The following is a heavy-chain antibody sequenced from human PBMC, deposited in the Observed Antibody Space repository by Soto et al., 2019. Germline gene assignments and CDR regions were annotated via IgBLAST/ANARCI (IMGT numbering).Heavy chain of an antibody. CDR2: MYPADSNT. D-gene: IGHD2-8*02. Sequence: PGESLKISCKGSGYSFANYWIGWVRQMPGKGLEWMGIMYPADSNTTYSPSFQGQVTISADWSISTAYLQWSSLKASDTAMYYCARNLVLAPRGAFDIWGQGTMVTVSS. V-gene: IGHV5-51*01. J-gene: IGHJ3*02. CDR3: ARNLVLAPRGAFDI. CDR1: GYSFANYW.